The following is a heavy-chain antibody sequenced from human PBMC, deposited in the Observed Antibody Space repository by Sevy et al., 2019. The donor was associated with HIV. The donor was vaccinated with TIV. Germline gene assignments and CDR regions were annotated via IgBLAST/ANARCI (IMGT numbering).Heavy chain of an antibody. CDR1: GFTFSSYA. CDR3: AKGRYATRGHWFDP. Sequence: GGSLRLSCAASGFTFSSYAMSWVRQAPGKGLEWVSAISGSGGSTYYAHSVKGRFTISRDNSKNTLYLQMNSLRAEDTAVYYCAKGRYATRGHWFDPWGQGTLVTVSS. J-gene: IGHJ5*02. CDR2: ISGSGGST. V-gene: IGHV3-23*01. D-gene: IGHD2-15*01.